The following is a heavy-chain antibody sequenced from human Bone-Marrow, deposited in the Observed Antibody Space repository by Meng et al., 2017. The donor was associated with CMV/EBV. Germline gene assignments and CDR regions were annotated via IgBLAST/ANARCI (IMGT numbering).Heavy chain of an antibody. V-gene: IGHV4-39*07. CDR1: GDSISSRSYY. J-gene: IGHJ4*02. D-gene: IGHD5-24*01. CDR2: IYYSGST. CDR3: ARDSGVGRDTKLGDYFDY. Sequence: SETLSLTCSVSGDSISSRSYYWGWIRQPPGKGLEWIGSIYYSGSTYYNPSLKSRVTISVDTSKNQFSLKLSSVTAADTAVYYCARDSGVGRDTKLGDYFDYWGQGTLVTVSS.